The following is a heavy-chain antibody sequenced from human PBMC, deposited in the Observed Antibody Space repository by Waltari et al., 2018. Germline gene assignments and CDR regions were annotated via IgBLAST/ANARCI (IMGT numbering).Heavy chain of an antibody. D-gene: IGHD2-2*01. CDR1: GFTFGDYA. J-gene: IGHJ6*03. CDR2: IRSKAYGGTT. V-gene: IGHV3-49*04. CDR3: TRGGCSSTSCLYYYYYYYMDV. Sequence: EVQLVESGGGLVQPGRSLRLSCTASGFTFGDYAMSWVRQAPGKGLAWVGFIRSKAYGGTTEYAASVKGRFTISRDDSKSIAYLQMNSLKTEDTAVYYCTRGGCSSTSCLYYYYYYYMDVWGKGTTVTVSS.